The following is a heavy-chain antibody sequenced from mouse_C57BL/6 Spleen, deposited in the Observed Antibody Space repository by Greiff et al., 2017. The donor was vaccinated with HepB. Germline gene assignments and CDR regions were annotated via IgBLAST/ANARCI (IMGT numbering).Heavy chain of an antibody. V-gene: IGHV1-39*01. CDR1: GYSFTDYN. Sequence: VQLQQSGPELVKPGASVKISCKASGYSFTDYNMNWVKQSNGKSLEWIGVINPNYGTTSYNQKFKGKATLTVDQSSSTAYKQLNSLTSEDAAVDYCARWGRDSAADYFDYWGQGTTLTVSA. D-gene: IGHD3-3*01. CDR3: ARWGRDSAADYFDY. J-gene: IGHJ2*01. CDR2: INPNYGTT.